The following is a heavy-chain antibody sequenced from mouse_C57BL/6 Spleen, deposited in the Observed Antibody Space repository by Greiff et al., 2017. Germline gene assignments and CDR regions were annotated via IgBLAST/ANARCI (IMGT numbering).Heavy chain of an antibody. D-gene: IGHD1-1*01. CDR2: INPSNGGT. Sequence: VQLQQPGTELVKPGASVKLSCKASGYTFTSYWMHWVKQRPGQGLEWIGNINPSNGGTNYNEKFKSKATLTVDKSSSTAYMQLSGLTSEDSAVYYCARHPPHYYGSSVDYWGQGTLVTVSA. V-gene: IGHV1-53*01. CDR1: GYTFTSYW. J-gene: IGHJ3*01. CDR3: ARHPPHYYGSSVDY.